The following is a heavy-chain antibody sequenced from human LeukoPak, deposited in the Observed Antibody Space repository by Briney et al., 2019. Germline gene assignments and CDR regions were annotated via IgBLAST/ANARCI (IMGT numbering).Heavy chain of an antibody. V-gene: IGHV3-20*04. D-gene: IGHD3-22*01. CDR2: INWNGGST. CDR3: ARDRAYYDSSGYYYANYYYYYMDV. CDR1: GFTFDDYG. J-gene: IGHJ6*03. Sequence: GGSLRLSCAASGFTFDDYGMSWVRQAPGKGLEWVSGINWNGGSTGYADSVKGRFTISRDNAKNSLYLQMNSLRAEDTALYYCARDRAYYDSSGYYYANYYYYYMDVWGKGTTVTVSS.